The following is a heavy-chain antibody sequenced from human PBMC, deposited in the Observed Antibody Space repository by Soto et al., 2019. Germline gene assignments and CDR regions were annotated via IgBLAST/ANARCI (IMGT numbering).Heavy chain of an antibody. CDR3: ARSGTTTPPSPTQ. CDR2: VYHSGST. J-gene: IGHJ4*02. CDR1: GYSISSAYY. V-gene: IGHV4-38-2*01. Sequence: SETLSLTCVVSGYSISSAYYWGWIRQPPGKGLEWIGSVYHSGSTYYNPSLKSRVTISVDTSKNHFSLKLRSVTAADSAVYYCARSGTTTPPSPTQWGQGTLVTVSS. D-gene: IGHD1-1*01.